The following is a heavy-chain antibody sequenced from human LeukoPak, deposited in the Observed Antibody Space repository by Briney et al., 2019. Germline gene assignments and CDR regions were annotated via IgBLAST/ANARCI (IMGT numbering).Heavy chain of an antibody. J-gene: IGHJ5*02. D-gene: IGHD4-11*01. CDR3: ARDWDTVSGWFDP. Sequence: GGSLRLSCAASGFTFSSYAMSWVRQAPGKGLEWVANIKQDGSEKYYVDSVKGRFTISRDNAKNSLYLQMNSLRAEDTAVYYCARDWDTVSGWFDPWGQGTLVTVSS. V-gene: IGHV3-7*01. CDR1: GFTFSSYA. CDR2: IKQDGSEK.